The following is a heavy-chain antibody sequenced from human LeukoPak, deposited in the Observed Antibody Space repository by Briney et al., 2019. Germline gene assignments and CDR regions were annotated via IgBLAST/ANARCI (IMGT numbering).Heavy chain of an antibody. CDR1: GGSFSGYY. J-gene: IGHJ4*02. V-gene: IGHV4-34*01. Sequence: RPSETLSLTCAVYGGSFSGYYRSWIRQPPGKGLEWIGSIYYSGSTYYNPSLKSRVTISVDTSKNQFSLKLSSVTAADTAVYYCARLRLTGTEKTFDYWGQGTLVTVSS. D-gene: IGHD1-20*01. CDR3: ARLRLTGTEKTFDY. CDR2: IYYSGST.